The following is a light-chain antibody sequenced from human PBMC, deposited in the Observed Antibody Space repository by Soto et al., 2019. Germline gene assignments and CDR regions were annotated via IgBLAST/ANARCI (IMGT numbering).Light chain of an antibody. CDR2: GVS. V-gene: IGKV3-20*01. Sequence: EMVLPQSPATLSLSPGYRATLSCRASQSVLSDYFAWYQQKPRQPPRVILFGVSTMATAIPDRFIGSGSGTNFPITISRLVPDDFGLYYGHQDGNSPLTFGGGPKVE. J-gene: IGKJ4*01. CDR1: QSVLSDY. CDR3: HQDGNSPLT.